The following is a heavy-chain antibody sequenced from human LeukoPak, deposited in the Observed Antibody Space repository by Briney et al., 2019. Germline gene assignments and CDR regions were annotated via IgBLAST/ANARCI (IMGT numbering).Heavy chain of an antibody. CDR3: ARRRIVGAKPAFDI. Sequence: PSETLSLTCTVSGGSISSSSYYWGWIRQPPGKGLEWIGSIYYSGSTYYNPSLKSRVTISVDTSKNQFSLKLSSVTAADTAVYYCARRRIVGAKPAFDIWGQGIMVTVSS. CDR1: GGSISSSSYY. J-gene: IGHJ3*02. V-gene: IGHV4-39*01. D-gene: IGHD1-26*01. CDR2: IYYSGST.